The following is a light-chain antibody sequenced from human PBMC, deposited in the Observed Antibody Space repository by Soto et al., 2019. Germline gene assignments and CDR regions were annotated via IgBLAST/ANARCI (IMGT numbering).Light chain of an antibody. J-gene: IGLJ2*01. CDR1: SSDVGSYNL. CDR2: EGS. V-gene: IGLV2-23*01. Sequence: QSALTQPASVSGSPGQSITISCTGTSSDVGSYNLVSWYQQYPGKAPKLVIYEGSKRPSGVSNRFSGSKSGNTASLTISGLQAEDEGHYYCCSYAGSSSVLFGGGTQVTVL. CDR3: CSYAGSSSVL.